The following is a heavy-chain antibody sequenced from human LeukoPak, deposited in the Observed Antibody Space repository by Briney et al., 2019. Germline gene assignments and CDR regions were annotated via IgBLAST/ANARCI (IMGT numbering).Heavy chain of an antibody. D-gene: IGHD6-13*01. J-gene: IGHJ4*02. CDR3: ARLSSTWYVDY. CDR1: GYSFTNYW. V-gene: IGHV5-51*01. CDR2: IYPGDSDT. Sequence: GESLKISCKGSGYSFTNYWIGWVRQMPGKGLEWMGIIYPGDSDTRHSPSFQGQVTISADKSISTAYLQWSSLKASGTAMYYCARLSSTWYVDYWGQGTLVTVSS.